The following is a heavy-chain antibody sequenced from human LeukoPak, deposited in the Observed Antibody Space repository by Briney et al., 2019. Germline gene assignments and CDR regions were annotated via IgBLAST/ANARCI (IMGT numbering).Heavy chain of an antibody. CDR3: VRESASYLDH. CDR1: VYTFTIYG. V-gene: IGHV1-18*01. Sequence: ASVTVSFTASVYTFTIYGICWVRQAPAQGLEWMGWIGDYRGETYYAQNFQGRLKMNTDTSTNTAYMERRTLRFDDTAVYYCVRESASYLDHWGLGTLVTVSS. CDR2: IGDYRGET. D-gene: IGHD3-3*01. J-gene: IGHJ4*02.